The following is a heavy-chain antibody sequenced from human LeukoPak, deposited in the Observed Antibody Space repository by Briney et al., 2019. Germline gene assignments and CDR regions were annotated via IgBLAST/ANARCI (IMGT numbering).Heavy chain of an antibody. CDR2: INHSGST. D-gene: IGHD4-23*01. J-gene: IGHJ4*02. Sequence: SETLSLTCAVYGGSFSGYYWSWIRQPPGKGLEWIGEINHSGSTNYNPSLKSRVTISVDTSKNQFSLKLSPVTAADTAVYYCARGTVVDYWGQGTLVTVSS. CDR1: GGSFSGYY. CDR3: ARGTVVDY. V-gene: IGHV4-34*01.